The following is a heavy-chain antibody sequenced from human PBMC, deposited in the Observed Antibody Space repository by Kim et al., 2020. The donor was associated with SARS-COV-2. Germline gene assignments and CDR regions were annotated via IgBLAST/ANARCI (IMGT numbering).Heavy chain of an antibody. Sequence: DSDTRYSPSFQGQVTISADKSISTAYLQWSSLKASDTAMYYCARRREPDYWGQGTLVTVSS. V-gene: IGHV5-51*01. J-gene: IGHJ4*02. CDR3: ARRREPDY. CDR2: DSDT. D-gene: IGHD1-26*01.